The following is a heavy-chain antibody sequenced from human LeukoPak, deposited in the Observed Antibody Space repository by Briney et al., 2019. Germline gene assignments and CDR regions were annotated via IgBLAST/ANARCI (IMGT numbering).Heavy chain of an antibody. V-gene: IGHV3-21*01. CDR1: GFTFSSYS. D-gene: IGHD3-3*01. Sequence: GGPLRLSCAASGFTFSSYSMNWVRQAPGKGLEWVSSISSSSSYIYYADSVKGRFTISRDNAKNSLYLQMNSLRAEDTAVYYCAREGVLYYDFWSGHNWFDPWGQGTLVTVSS. CDR3: AREGVLYYDFWSGHNWFDP. CDR2: ISSSSSYI. J-gene: IGHJ5*02.